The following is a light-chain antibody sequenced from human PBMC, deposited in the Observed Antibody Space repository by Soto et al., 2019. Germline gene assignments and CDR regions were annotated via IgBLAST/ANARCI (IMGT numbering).Light chain of an antibody. V-gene: IGLV1-40*01. CDR3: QSYDSSLSGSKVV. J-gene: IGLJ2*01. Sequence: QSVLTQPPSVSGAPGQRVTISCTGGSSNIGAGYDVHWYQQLPGTAPKLLIYVNSNRPSGVPDRFSGSKSGTSASLAITGLQAEDEADYYCQSYDSSLSGSKVVFGGGTQLTVL. CDR1: SSNIGAGYD. CDR2: VNS.